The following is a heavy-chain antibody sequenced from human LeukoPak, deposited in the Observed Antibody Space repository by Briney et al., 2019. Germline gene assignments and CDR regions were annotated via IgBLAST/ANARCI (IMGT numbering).Heavy chain of an antibody. D-gene: IGHD6-19*01. CDR3: AKTTAGNSSGRYPGWPVDY. CDR2: ISGSGGDT. Sequence: GGSLRLSCAASGFTFRNYAIYWVRQAPGKGLEWVSGISGSGGDTYFADSVKGRFTISRDHSKNTVFLQMDSLRAENTAVYYCAKTTAGNSSGRYPGWPVDYWGQGTLVTVSS. V-gene: IGHV3-23*01. CDR1: GFTFRNYA. J-gene: IGHJ4*02.